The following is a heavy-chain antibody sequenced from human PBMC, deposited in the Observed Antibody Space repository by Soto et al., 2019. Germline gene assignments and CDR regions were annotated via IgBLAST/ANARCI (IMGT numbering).Heavy chain of an antibody. CDR2: ISSDEKIK. D-gene: IGHD6-6*01. V-gene: IGHV3-33*01. J-gene: IGHJ4*02. CDR1: GFIFSNFG. CDR3: ARGLRPVLDY. Sequence: LRLSCVASGFIFSNFGMHWVRQAPGKGLEWVAVISSDEKIKQYADSVRGRFAISRDNSKNTLYLQMTSLRAEDTARYHCARGLRPVLDYWGQGTLVTVSS.